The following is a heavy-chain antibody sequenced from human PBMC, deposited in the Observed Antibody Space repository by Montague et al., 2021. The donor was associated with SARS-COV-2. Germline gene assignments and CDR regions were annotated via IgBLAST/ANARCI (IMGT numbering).Heavy chain of an antibody. D-gene: IGHD2-8*01. J-gene: IGHJ4*02. V-gene: IGHV3-48*03. CDR1: GFTFSSYE. CDR3: ASRAPTRIVLVVYAIGGYFDY. CDR2: LSSSGSTI. Sequence: SPRLSCAASGFTFSSYEMNWVRQAPGKGLEWVSYLSSSGSTIYYADSVKGRFTISRDNAKNSLYLQMNSLRAEDTAVYYCASRAPTRIVLVVYAIGGYFDYWGQGTLVTVPS.